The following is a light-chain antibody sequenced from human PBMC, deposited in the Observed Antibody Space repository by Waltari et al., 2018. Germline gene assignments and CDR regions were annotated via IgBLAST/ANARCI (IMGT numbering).Light chain of an antibody. CDR3: QMYVRLPVT. Sequence: EIVLTQSPGTLSLSPGERATLSCRASQSVSRVLAWYQQRPGQAPRLLIYGASNRATGIPDRFSGNGSGTDFNLTISRLDPEDFAMYYCQMYVRLPVTFGQGTKVEIK. CDR2: GAS. CDR1: QSVSRV. J-gene: IGKJ1*01. V-gene: IGKV3-20*01.